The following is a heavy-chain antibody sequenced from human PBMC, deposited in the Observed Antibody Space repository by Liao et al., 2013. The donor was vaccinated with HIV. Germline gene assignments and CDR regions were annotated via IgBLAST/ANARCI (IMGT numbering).Heavy chain of an antibody. J-gene: IGHJ4*02. CDR2: IFTSGST. Sequence: QLQLQESGPGLVKPSETLSLTCTVSGGSISSSDYYWGWIRQPAGKGLEWIGRIFTSGSTDYNPSLKSRVTLSVDTSKNQFSLKLSSVTAADTAVYYCARERPGMTGYYTRDVYYFDYWGQGTLVTVSS. CDR1: GGSISSSDYY. CDR3: ARERPGMTGYYTRDVYYFDY. D-gene: IGHD3/OR15-3a*01. V-gene: IGHV4-61*02.